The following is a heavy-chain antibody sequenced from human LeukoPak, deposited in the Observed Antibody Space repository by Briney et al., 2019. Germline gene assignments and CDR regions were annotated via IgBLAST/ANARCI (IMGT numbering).Heavy chain of an antibody. CDR3: ARDLWMATSWVI. CDR1: GFTFSSYA. Sequence: GGSLRLSCAVSGFTFSSYAMNWVRQAPGKGLEWVSSISSSSSYIYYADSVKGRFTISRDNAKNSLYLQMNSLRAEDTAVYYCARDLWMATSWVIWGQGTMVTVSS. J-gene: IGHJ3*02. V-gene: IGHV3-21*01. D-gene: IGHD5-24*01. CDR2: ISSSSSYI.